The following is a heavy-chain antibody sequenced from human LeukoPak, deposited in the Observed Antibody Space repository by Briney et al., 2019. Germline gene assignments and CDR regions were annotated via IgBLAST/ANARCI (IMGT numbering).Heavy chain of an antibody. V-gene: IGHV3-48*02. CDR2: MSSSSTTI. Sequence: GGALRLSCAASGFTFSSYSMNWVRQAPGKGLECFSFMSSSSTTIYYADSVKGRFTISRDNAKNSLYLQMNSLRDEDTAVYYCARDLDYWGQGTLVTVSS. CDR3: ARDLDY. J-gene: IGHJ4*02. CDR1: GFTFSSYS.